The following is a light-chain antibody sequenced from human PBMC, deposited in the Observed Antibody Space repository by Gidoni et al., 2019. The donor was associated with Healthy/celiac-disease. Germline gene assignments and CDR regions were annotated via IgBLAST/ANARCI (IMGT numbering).Light chain of an antibody. V-gene: IGKV2-28*01. J-gene: IGKJ4*01. CDR3: MQALQTPLT. Sequence: DIVMTQSPLSLPVTPGEPASISGRSSQSLLHSNGYNYLDWYLQKPGQSPQLLIYLGSNRASGVPDRFSGSGSGTDFTLKISRVEAEDVGVYYCMQALQTPLTFGGXTKVELK. CDR2: LGS. CDR1: QSLLHSNGYNY.